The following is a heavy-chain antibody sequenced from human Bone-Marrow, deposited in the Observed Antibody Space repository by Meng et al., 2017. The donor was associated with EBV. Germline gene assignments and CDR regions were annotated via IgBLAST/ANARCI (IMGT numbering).Heavy chain of an antibody. CDR3: SRDLAGSDDY. J-gene: IGHJ4*02. CDR1: EFTLRRYW. CDR2: INEDGTIT. V-gene: IGHV3-74*01. D-gene: IGHD1-14*01. Sequence: EGQLVESGGALVQRGGSLRLSCAASEFTLRRYWMHWVRQGPGKEPLWVSRINEDGTITNYADSVKGRFTISRDNAKNTLYLQMNNLRAEDTAVDYCSRDLAGSDDYWGRGTLVTVSS.